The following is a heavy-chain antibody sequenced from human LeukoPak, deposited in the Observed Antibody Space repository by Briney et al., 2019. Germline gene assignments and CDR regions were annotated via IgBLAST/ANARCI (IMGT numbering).Heavy chain of an antibody. D-gene: IGHD6-13*01. CDR2: IWYDRLRT. Sequence: PGGSLRLSCAASGFTFSNYGMHWVRQAPGKGLEWVAFIWYDRLRTKYEDSVKGRFIISRDNPKNTLFLQMNSLRAEDTAVYYCAKEAGSSWYIGGYFDYWGRGTLVTVSS. V-gene: IGHV3-30*02. J-gene: IGHJ4*02. CDR1: GFTFSNYG. CDR3: AKEAGSSWYIGGYFDY.